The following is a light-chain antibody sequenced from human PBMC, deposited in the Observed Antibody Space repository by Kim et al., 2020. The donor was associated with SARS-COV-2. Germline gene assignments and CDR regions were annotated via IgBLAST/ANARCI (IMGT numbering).Light chain of an antibody. CDR3: QAWDSSTVV. CDR1: KLGDKY. CDR2: QDS. V-gene: IGLV3-1*01. Sequence: SYELTQPLSVSVSPGQTASITCFGDKLGDKYACWYQQKPGQSPVLVIYQDSKRPSGIPERFSGSNSGNTATLTISGTQAMDEADYYCQAWDSSTVVFGGG. J-gene: IGLJ2*01.